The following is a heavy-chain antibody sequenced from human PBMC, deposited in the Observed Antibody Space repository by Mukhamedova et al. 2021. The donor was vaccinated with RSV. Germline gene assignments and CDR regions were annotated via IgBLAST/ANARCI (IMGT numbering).Heavy chain of an antibody. D-gene: IGHD3-9*01. CDR2: ISSSSSYI. J-gene: IGHJ4*02. Sequence: MGWVRQAPGKGLEWVSSISSSSSYIYYADSVKGRFTISRDNAKNSLYLQMNSLRAEDTAVYYCARFTIGIDYWGQGTLVTVSS. CDR3: ARFTIGIDY. V-gene: IGHV3-21*01.